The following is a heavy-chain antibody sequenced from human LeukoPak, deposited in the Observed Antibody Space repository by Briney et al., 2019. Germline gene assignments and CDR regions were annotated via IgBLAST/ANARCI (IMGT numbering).Heavy chain of an antibody. CDR1: GFTFDDYA. CDR3: ARDPQDSSSWYFDY. CDR2: ISWDGNDT. Sequence: GGSLRLSCAASGFTFDDYAMHWVRQAPGKGLEWVSLISWDGNDTYYADSVKGRFTISRDNAKNSLYLQMNSLRAEDTALYYCARDPQDSSSWYFDYWGQGTLVTVSS. V-gene: IGHV3-43D*03. D-gene: IGHD6-13*01. J-gene: IGHJ4*02.